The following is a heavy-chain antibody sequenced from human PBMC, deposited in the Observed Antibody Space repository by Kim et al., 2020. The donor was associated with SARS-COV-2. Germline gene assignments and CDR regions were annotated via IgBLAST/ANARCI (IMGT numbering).Heavy chain of an antibody. CDR3: ARSGFGELLTSVYYYYGLDV. D-gene: IGHD3-10*01. Sequence: SETLSLTCTVSGGSISSRGYYWSWIRQHPGTGLEWIGYIYSSGSTSYNPYLRPRSTIAVDTSKNQFSLRMTSVTAADSAVYYCARSGFGELLTSVYYYYGLDVWGQGTTVTVSS. V-gene: IGHV4-31*03. CDR1: GGSISSRGYY. CDR2: IYSSGST. J-gene: IGHJ6*02.